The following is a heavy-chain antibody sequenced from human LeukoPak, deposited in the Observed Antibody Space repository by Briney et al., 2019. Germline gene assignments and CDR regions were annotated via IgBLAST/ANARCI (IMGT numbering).Heavy chain of an antibody. Sequence: ASVKVSCKASGYTFTSYYMHWVRQAPGQGLEWMGIINPSGGSTGYAQKFQGRVTMTRDTSTSTVYMELSSLRSEDTAVYYCARETIVVVVAATLKFFDYWGQGTLVTVSS. J-gene: IGHJ4*02. CDR1: GYTFTSYY. D-gene: IGHD2-15*01. CDR2: INPSGGST. V-gene: IGHV1-46*01. CDR3: ARETIVVVVAATLKFFDY.